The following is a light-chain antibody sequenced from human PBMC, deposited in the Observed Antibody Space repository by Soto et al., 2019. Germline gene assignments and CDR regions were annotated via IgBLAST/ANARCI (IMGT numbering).Light chain of an antibody. J-gene: IGKJ4*01. CDR2: AAS. V-gene: IGKV1-39*01. CDR1: QSISSS. Sequence: DIQMTKSPSSLSASVGDRVTITCRASQSISSSLNWYQQKQGKAPKLLIYAASSLQSGVPSRFRGSGSGTDFTLTISSLQPEDFATYYCQQSYSTITFGGGTKVEIK. CDR3: QQSYSTIT.